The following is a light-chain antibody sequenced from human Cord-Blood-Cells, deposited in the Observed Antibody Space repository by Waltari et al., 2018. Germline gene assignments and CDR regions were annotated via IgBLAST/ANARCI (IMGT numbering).Light chain of an antibody. CDR3: CSYAGSYTYVV. V-gene: IGLV2-11*01. J-gene: IGLJ2*01. CDR1: SSDVGGYNY. Sequence: QSALTQPRPVSGSPGQSVTISCTGTSSDVGGYNYVSWYQQHPGKAPKLMIYDVSKGPSGVPDRFSGSKSGNTASLTISGLQAEDEADYYCCSYAGSYTYVVFGGGTKLTVL. CDR2: DVS.